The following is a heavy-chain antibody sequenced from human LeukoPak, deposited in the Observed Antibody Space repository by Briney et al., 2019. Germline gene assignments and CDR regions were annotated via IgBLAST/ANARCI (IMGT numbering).Heavy chain of an antibody. J-gene: IGHJ4*02. V-gene: IGHV1-18*01. Sequence: GASVKVSCKASGYTFTSYGISWVRQAPGQGLEWMGWISAYNGNTNYAQKLQGRVTMTTDTSTSTAYMELRSLRSDDTAVYYCARNRGPEYPPTATDYWGQGTLVTVSS. CDR1: GYTFTSYG. CDR3: ARNRGPEYPPTATDY. CDR2: ISAYNGNT. D-gene: IGHD7-27*01.